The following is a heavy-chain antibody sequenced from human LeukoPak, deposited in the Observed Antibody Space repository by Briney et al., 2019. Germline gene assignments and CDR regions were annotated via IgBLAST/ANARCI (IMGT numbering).Heavy chain of an antibody. D-gene: IGHD4-17*01. Sequence: AASVKVSCKVSGYTRTELAIHWVRQAPGKGLEWMGGFDPEAGEAIYAQKFQGRVTMTEAISTHTAYMELSSLRSEDTALYYCATDISHDDGEYARGWFDSWGQGALVTVSS. V-gene: IGHV1-24*01. CDR3: ATDISHDDGEYARGWFDS. J-gene: IGHJ5*01. CDR2: FDPEAGEA. CDR1: GYTRTELA.